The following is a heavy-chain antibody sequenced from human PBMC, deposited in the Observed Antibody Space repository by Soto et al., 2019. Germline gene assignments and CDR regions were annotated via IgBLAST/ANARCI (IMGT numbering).Heavy chain of an antibody. Sequence: ASVKVSFMASGGTFSSYAISCLRQAPGQGLEWMGGIIPIFGTANYAQKFQGRVTITADESTSTAYMELSSLRSEDTAVYYCARSCNYDYDAFDIWGQGTMVTV. J-gene: IGHJ3*02. V-gene: IGHV1-69*01. CDR2: IIPIFGTA. CDR1: GGTFSSYA. D-gene: IGHD4-4*01. CDR3: ARSCNYDYDAFDI.